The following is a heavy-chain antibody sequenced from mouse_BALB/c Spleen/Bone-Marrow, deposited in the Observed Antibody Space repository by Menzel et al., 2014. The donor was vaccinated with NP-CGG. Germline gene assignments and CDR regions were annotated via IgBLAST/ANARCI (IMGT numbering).Heavy chain of an antibody. D-gene: IGHD1-2*01. J-gene: IGHJ4*01. CDR1: GYAFTNYL. V-gene: IGHV1-54*01. CDR3: ARGGDYGFMDY. Sequence: QVHVKQSGAELVRPGTSVKVSCKASGYAFTNYLIDWVKQRPGQGLEWIGVINPGSGGTNYNEKFKGKATLTADKSSSTAYMQLSSLTSDDSAVYFCARGGDYGFMDYWGQGTSVTVSS. CDR2: INPGSGGT.